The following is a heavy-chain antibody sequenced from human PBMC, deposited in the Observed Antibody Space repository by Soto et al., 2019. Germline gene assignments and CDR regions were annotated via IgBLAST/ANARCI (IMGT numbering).Heavy chain of an antibody. CDR1: GFTFSSYA. J-gene: IGHJ6*02. Sequence: PGGSLRLSCAASGFTFSSYAMSWFRQAPGKGLEWVSAISGSGGSTYYADSVKGRFTISRDNSKNTLYLQMNSLRAEDTAVYYCAKCSFVVVPAAKVPMDVWGQGTTVTVSS. CDR2: ISGSGGST. V-gene: IGHV3-23*01. D-gene: IGHD2-2*01. CDR3: AKCSFVVVPAAKVPMDV.